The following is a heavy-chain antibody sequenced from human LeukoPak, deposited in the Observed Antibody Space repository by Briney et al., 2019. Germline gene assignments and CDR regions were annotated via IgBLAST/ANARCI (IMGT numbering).Heavy chain of an antibody. Sequence: GGSLRLSCAASGFTFDDYTMHWVRQAPGKGLEWVSLISWDGGSTYYADSVKGRFTISRDNSKDTLYLQMSSLRVEDTAAYYCARYLGGRNAFDIWGQGTMVTVSS. D-gene: IGHD3-16*01. CDR1: GFTFDDYT. CDR2: ISWDGGST. CDR3: ARYLGGRNAFDI. J-gene: IGHJ3*02. V-gene: IGHV3-43*01.